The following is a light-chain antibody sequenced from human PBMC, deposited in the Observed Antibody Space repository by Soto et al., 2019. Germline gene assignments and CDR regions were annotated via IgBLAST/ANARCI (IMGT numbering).Light chain of an antibody. Sequence: DIQMTQSPSSLSASVGDRVTITCQASQDISNYLNWYQQKQGKAPKLLIYDASNLETGVPSRFSGSGSGTDFNFTISSLQPEDIATYYCQQYDHLPSTFGGGTKVELK. CDR1: QDISNY. CDR2: DAS. V-gene: IGKV1-33*01. J-gene: IGKJ4*02. CDR3: QQYDHLPST.